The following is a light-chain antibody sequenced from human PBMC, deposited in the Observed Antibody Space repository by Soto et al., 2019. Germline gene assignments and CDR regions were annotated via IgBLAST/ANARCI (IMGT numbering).Light chain of an antibody. CDR2: GAS. J-gene: IGKJ3*01. Sequence: EIVLTQSPGTLSLSPGERATLSCRASQSVSSSYLAWYQQKPGQTPRLLIYGASNRATGIPDRFSGSGSGTDVTPLISRREPEDLAAYYWHQYDSSPRFTFGHGTKVDIK. CDR3: HQYDSSPRFT. CDR1: QSVSSSY. V-gene: IGKV3-20*01.